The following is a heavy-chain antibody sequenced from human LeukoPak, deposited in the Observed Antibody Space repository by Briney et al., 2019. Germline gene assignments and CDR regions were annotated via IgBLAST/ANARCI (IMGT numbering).Heavy chain of an antibody. CDR1: GFTFSSYS. CDR3: ARGGIAAVSGPTLFDY. J-gene: IGHJ4*02. V-gene: IGHV3-21*01. D-gene: IGHD6-13*01. CDR2: ISSSSSYI. Sequence: GGSLRLSCAASGFTFSSYSMNWVRQAPGKGLEWVSSISSSSSYIYYADSVKGRFTISRDNAKNSLYLQMNSLRAEDTAVYYCARGGIAAVSGPTLFDYWGQGTLVTVSS.